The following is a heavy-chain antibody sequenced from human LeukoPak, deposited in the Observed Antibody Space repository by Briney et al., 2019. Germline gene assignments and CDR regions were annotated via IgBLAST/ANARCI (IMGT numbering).Heavy chain of an antibody. J-gene: IGHJ4*02. D-gene: IGHD5-24*01. CDR2: INPSGGST. CDR3: ARIHGLSFDY. Sequence: ASVKVSCTASGYXFTSYYIHWVRQAPGQGLEWMGIINPSGGSTSYAQKFQGRVTMTRDTSTSTVYMELSSLRSEDTAVYYCARIHGLSFDYWGQGTLVTVSS. CDR1: GYXFTSYY. V-gene: IGHV1-46*03.